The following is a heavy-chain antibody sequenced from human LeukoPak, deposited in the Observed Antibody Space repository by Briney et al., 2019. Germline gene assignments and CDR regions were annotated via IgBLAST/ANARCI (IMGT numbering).Heavy chain of an antibody. CDR3: AAYYYDSSGYFRRFDY. J-gene: IGHJ4*02. D-gene: IGHD3-22*01. CDR1: GGSISSYY. CDR2: IYYSGST. Sequence: KASETLSLTCTVSGGSISSYYWSWIRQPPGKGLECIGYIYYSGSTNCNPSLKSRVTISVDTSKNQFSLKLSSVTAADTAVYYCAAYYYDSSGYFRRFDYWGQGTLVTVSS. V-gene: IGHV4-59*01.